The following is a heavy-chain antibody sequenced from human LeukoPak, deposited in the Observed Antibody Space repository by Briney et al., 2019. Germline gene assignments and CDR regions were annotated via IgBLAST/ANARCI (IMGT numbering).Heavy chain of an antibody. J-gene: IGHJ3*02. V-gene: IGHV4-59*08. D-gene: IGHD1-14*01. CDR3: ARHGTGQKAFNI. CDR1: SGSISGYY. Sequence: PSETLSLTCTVSSGSISGYYWSWIRQPPGKGLEWIGQIHSGGTIYNPSLKSRVTISVDTSKNQFSLKLSSGSAADTAAYYCARHGTGQKAFNIWGQETMVTVSS. CDR2: IHSGGT.